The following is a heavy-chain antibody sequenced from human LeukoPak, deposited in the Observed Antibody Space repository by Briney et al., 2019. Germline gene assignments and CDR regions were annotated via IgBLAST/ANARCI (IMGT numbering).Heavy chain of an antibody. CDR2: ISSSGSTI. D-gene: IGHD1-26*01. V-gene: IGHV3-48*03. CDR1: GFTFSSYE. Sequence: GGSLRLSCAASGFTFSSYEMNWVRQAPGRGLEWVSYISSSGSTIYYADSVKGRFTISRDNAKNSLYLQMNSLRAEDTAVYCCARDGSFMSHWGQGTLVTVSS. CDR3: ARDGSFMSH. J-gene: IGHJ4*02.